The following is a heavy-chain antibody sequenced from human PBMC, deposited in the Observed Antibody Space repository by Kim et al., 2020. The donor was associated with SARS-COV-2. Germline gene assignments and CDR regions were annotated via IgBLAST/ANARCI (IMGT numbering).Heavy chain of an antibody. Sequence: SETLSLTCAVYGGSFSGYYWSWIRQPPGKGLEWIGEINHSGSTNYNPSLKSRVTISVDTSKNQFSLKLSSVTAADTAVYYCARAFPSYCSSTSCSHPYWGQGTLVTVSS. J-gene: IGHJ4*02. D-gene: IGHD2-2*01. V-gene: IGHV4-34*01. CDR3: ARAFPSYCSSTSCSHPY. CDR1: GGSFSGYY. CDR2: INHSGST.